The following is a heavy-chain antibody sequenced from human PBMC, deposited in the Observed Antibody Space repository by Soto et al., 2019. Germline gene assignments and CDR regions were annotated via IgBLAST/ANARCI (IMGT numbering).Heavy chain of an antibody. Sequence: VGSLRLSCEASGFTFSNAWMNWVRQGPGKGLEWLGRIKSKVDGGTADYGAATKGRFSISRDDLKNMLYLQMNSLKPDDTAVYYCTTLSYLYYDGMDVWGQGTTVTVSS. CDR3: TTLSYLYYDGMDV. CDR1: GFTFSNAW. V-gene: IGHV3-15*01. CDR2: IKSKVDGGTA. D-gene: IGHD2-2*01. J-gene: IGHJ6*02.